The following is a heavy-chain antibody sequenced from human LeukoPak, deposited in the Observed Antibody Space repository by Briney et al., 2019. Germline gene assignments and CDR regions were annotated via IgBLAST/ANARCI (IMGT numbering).Heavy chain of an antibody. CDR3: ARLFKVVPSAIHT. D-gene: IGHD2-2*01. Sequence: PGGSLSFYCAASGFTVSSNYMSWVRQAPGKGLEWVSVIYSGGSTYYADSVKGRFTISRDNSKNTLYLQMNSLRAEDTAVYYCARLFKVVPSAIHTWGQGTLVTVSS. V-gene: IGHV3-53*01. CDR2: IYSGGST. CDR1: GFTVSSNY. J-gene: IGHJ5*02.